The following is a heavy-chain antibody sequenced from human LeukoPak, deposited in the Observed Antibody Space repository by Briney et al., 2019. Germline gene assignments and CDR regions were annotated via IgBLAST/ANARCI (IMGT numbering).Heavy chain of an antibody. CDR1: GLGLEHLSYY. D-gene: IGHD4-17*01. CDR3: GRLDDRDFGDRGYLDL. J-gene: IGHJ2*01. V-gene: IGHV4-39*01. Sequence: SSETLSLTCTVSGLGLEHLSYYWGWIRQPPGKGLEWIGSINWSGSTTYNSSLKSRVSLSIDMSKNQVSLRLTSATAADTAVYYCGRLDDRDFGDRGYLDLWGRGTLVTVCS. CDR2: INWSGST.